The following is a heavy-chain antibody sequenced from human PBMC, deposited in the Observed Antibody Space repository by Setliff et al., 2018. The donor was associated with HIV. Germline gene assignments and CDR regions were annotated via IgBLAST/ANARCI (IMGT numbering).Heavy chain of an antibody. D-gene: IGHD3-10*01. CDR1: GYTLNNYA. CDR2: INTNTGSP. CDR3: ARGGDRMQIWSRFPFDI. Sequence: VASVKVSCKASGYTLNNYALYWVRQAPGQGFEWMGWINTNTGSPTYAQGFTRRFVFSLDPSVRTAYLQITGLKAEDTAVYYCARGGDRMQIWSRFPFDIWGQGTMVTVSS. J-gene: IGHJ3*02. V-gene: IGHV7-4-1*02.